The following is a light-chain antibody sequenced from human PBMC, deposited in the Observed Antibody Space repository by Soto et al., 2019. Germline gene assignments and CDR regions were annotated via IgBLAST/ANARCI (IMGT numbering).Light chain of an antibody. CDR1: QSISNL. CDR3: QQDFNYPPT. J-gene: IGKJ1*01. CDR2: SAS. Sequence: DIKVTQPPSSLSASAVARVPPICRASQSISNLLSWYQQKPGKAPYLLIYSASTLQGGVPSRFSGSGSGTEFTLTISSLQPEDFATYYCQQDFNYPPTFGQGTKVDIK. V-gene: IGKV1-39*01.